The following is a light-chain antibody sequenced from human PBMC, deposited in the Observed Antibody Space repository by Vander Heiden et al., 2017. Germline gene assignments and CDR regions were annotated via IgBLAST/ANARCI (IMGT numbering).Light chain of an antibody. V-gene: IGLV2-8*01. CDR1: SSDVGDFNY. Sequence: QSPLTQPPSASGSPRQPVTISCTGTSSDVGDFNYVSWYQQHPGKVPKLMIYEVSTRPSGVPDRFSGSKSGNTASLTVSGLQAEDEADYYCSSYAGSSYFGVLFGGGTELTVL. CDR3: SSYAGSSYFGVL. J-gene: IGLJ2*01. CDR2: EVS.